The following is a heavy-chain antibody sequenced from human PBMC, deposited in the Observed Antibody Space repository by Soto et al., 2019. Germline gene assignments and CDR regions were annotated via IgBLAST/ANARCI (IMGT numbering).Heavy chain of an antibody. Sequence: ASVKVSCKASGYTFISYGISWVRQAPGQGLEWMGWTTAYNGNTIYAQKFQDRVTMTTDTSTSTVYMELRSLRSDDTAVYYCAKELRYSGYEGPMDVWGEGTTVTVSS. V-gene: IGHV1-18*01. CDR3: AKELRYSGYEGPMDV. CDR1: GYTFISYG. CDR2: TTAYNGNT. J-gene: IGHJ6*04. D-gene: IGHD5-12*01.